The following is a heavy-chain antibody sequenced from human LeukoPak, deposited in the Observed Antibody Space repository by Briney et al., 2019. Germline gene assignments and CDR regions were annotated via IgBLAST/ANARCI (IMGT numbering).Heavy chain of an antibody. V-gene: IGHV3-7*01. D-gene: IGHD3-22*01. CDR3: ARALYYYHTSGYRALGY. J-gene: IGHJ4*02. CDR2: IKQDGSEK. CDR1: GFTFSSYW. Sequence: GGSLRLSCAASGFTFSSYWMTWVRQAPGKGLEWVANIKQDGSEKYYVDSVKGRFTISRDNAKNSLYLQMSSLRAEDTAVYYCARALYYYHTSGYRALGYWGQGTLVTVSS.